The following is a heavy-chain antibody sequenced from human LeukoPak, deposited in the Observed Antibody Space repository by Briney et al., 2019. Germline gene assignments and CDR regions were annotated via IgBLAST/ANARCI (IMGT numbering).Heavy chain of an antibody. D-gene: IGHD3-9*01. Sequence: QPGGSLRLSWAASVFTFSSYAMSCVRQAPGKGLEWVSAISASGGNTYYAHSVKGLFPISRDNDKNTLYLQLNSLRAEDTAIYYCAKILTETDSYYFGMDVWGHGTTVTVSS. CDR1: VFTFSSYA. CDR3: AKILTETDSYYFGMDV. J-gene: IGHJ6*02. V-gene: IGHV3-23*01. CDR2: ISASGGNT.